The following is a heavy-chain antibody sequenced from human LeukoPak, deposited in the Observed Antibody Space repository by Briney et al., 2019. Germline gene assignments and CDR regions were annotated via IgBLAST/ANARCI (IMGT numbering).Heavy chain of an antibody. D-gene: IGHD1-7*01. CDR3: ARVELQHYYYYYYMDV. V-gene: IGHV4-39*07. CDR1: GGSISSSSYY. CDR2: INHSGST. J-gene: IGHJ6*03. Sequence: SETLSLTCTVSGGSISSSSYYWGWIRQPPGKGLEWIGEINHSGSTNYNPSLKSRVTISVDTSKNQFSLKLSSVTAADTAVYYCARVELQHYYYYYYMDVWGKGTTVTVSS.